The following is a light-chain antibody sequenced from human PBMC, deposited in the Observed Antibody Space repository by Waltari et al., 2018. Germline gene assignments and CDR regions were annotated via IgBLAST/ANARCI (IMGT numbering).Light chain of an antibody. CDR1: QSVSNF. Sequence: DIVLTQSPATLSLSPGERATLSCRASQSVSNFVAWYQQKPGQAPRLLIYDASNRATGIPARFRGGGSGTCFTLTISSLEPGYFSVYYCQQRGNWPLTFGGGTKVEIK. J-gene: IGKJ4*01. CDR3: QQRGNWPLT. V-gene: IGKV3-11*01. CDR2: DAS.